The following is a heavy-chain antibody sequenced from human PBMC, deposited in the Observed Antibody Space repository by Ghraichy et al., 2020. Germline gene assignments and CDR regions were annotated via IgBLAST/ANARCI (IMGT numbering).Heavy chain of an antibody. Sequence: GGSLRLSCAASGFTFSSYSMNWVRQAPGKGLEWVSSISSSSSYIYYADSVKGRFTISRDNAKNSLYLQMNSLRAEDTAVYYCASTVLPKTVHSSSWYIYYFDYWGQGTLVTVSS. CDR3: ASTVLPKTVHSSSWYIYYFDY. D-gene: IGHD6-13*01. CDR1: GFTFSSYS. CDR2: ISSSSSYI. V-gene: IGHV3-21*01. J-gene: IGHJ4*02.